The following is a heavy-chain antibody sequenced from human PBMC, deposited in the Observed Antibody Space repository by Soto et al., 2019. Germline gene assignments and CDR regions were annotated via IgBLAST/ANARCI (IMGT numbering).Heavy chain of an antibody. D-gene: IGHD6-19*01. V-gene: IGHV4-59*01. J-gene: IGHJ3*02. CDR2: IYYSGST. Sequence: LSLTCTVSGGSISSYYWSWIRQPPGKGLEWIGYIYYSGSTNYNPSLKSRVTISVDTSKNQFSLKLSSVTAADTAVYYCARDQAWLGPRLAFDIWGQGTMVTVSS. CDR3: ARDQAWLGPRLAFDI. CDR1: GGSISSYY.